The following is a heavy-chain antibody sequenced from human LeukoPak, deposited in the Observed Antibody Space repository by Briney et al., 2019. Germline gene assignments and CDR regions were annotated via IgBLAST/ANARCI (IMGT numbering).Heavy chain of an antibody. D-gene: IGHD1-1*01. V-gene: IGHV4-61*02. CDR2: IYTSGST. Sequence: SETLSLTCTVSGGSISSGSYYWSWIRQPAGKGLEWIGRIYTSGSTNYNPSLKSRVTISVDTSKNQFSLKLSSMTAADTAVYYCARGYGPERDQYYYYYMDVWGKGTTVTISS. CDR1: GGSISSGSYY. CDR3: ARGYGPERDQYYYYYMDV. J-gene: IGHJ6*03.